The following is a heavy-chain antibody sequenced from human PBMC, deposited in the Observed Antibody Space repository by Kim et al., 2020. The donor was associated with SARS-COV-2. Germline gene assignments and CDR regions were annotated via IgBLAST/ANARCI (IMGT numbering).Heavy chain of an antibody. CDR1: TGSFSGYS. CDR2: INDSGRTST. Sequence: SETLSLTCAVYTGSFSGYSWSWIRHPPGEALEWIGEINDSGRTSTTYNPSLKSRVTMSVDTSKNQFSLNLNSVTAADTAVFYCARLCTRCSGSFGYFDLWGRGTLVTVSS. V-gene: IGHV4-34*01. D-gene: IGHD1-1*01. CDR3: ARLCTRCSGSFGYFDL. J-gene: IGHJ2*01.